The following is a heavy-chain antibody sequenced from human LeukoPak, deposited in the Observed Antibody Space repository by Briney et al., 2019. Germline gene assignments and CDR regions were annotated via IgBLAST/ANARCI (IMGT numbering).Heavy chain of an antibody. J-gene: IGHJ4*02. CDR3: ARDAYDFWSGARDY. CDR2: INHSGST. Sequence: SETLSLTCAVYGGSFRGYYWSWIRQPPGKGLEWIGEINHSGSTNYNPSLKSRVTISVDTSKNQFSLKLSSVTAADTAVYYCARDAYDFWSGARDYWGLGTLVTVSS. D-gene: IGHD3-3*01. V-gene: IGHV4-34*01. CDR1: GGSFRGYY.